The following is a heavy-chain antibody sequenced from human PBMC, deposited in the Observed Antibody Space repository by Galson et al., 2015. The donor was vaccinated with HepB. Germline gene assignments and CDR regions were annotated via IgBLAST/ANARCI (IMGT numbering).Heavy chain of an antibody. CDR2: IVPILNVI. CDR3: ARGNAYYGLDV. J-gene: IGHJ6*02. D-gene: IGHD1-1*01. Sequence: SVKVSCKASGDSSSTYTINWVRQAPGQGLEWMGRIVPILNVIDYAQKFQGRVAISANRSTSTDYMELSSLRSEDTAIYYCARGNAYYGLDVWGQGTTVSVSS. CDR1: GDSSSTYT. V-gene: IGHV1-69*02.